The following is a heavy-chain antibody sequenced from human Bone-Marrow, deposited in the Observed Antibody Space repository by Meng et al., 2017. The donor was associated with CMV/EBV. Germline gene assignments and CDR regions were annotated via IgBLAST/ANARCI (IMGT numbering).Heavy chain of an antibody. J-gene: IGHJ4*02. CDR3: ARDREYCTNANCFNPQIH. CDR2: IIPILNIA. D-gene: IGHD2-8*01. CDR1: GDTFSSYS. V-gene: IGHV1-69*04. Sequence: SVKVSCKASGDTFSSYSINWVRQAPGQGLEWMGRIIPILNIANYAEKFQGRVTIIADKSTSTAYMELTSLRSEDTAVYYCARDREYCTNANCFNPQIHWVQGTLVTVSS.